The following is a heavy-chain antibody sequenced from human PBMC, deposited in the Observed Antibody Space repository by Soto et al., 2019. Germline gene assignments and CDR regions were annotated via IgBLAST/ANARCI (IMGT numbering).Heavy chain of an antibody. CDR3: ARRASPYNWFDP. J-gene: IGHJ5*02. CDR1: GNSFTSYL. CDR2: IYPGDSDT. Sequence: PXESLKVSWKCSGNSFTSYLIGLVLQMPGKGLEWMGIIYPGDSDTRYSPSFQGQVTISADKSISTAYLQWSSLKASDTAMYYCARRASPYNWFDPWGQGTLVTVSS. V-gene: IGHV5-51*01.